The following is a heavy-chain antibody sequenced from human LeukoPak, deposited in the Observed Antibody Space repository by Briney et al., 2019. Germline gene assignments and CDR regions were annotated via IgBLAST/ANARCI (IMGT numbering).Heavy chain of an antibody. D-gene: IGHD1-7*01. Sequence: PGGSLRLSCAASGFTLSSYAMSWVRQAPGKGLEWVSAISDTGNTYHADSVKGRFTISRENAKTSFYLQMNSLRAEDTAVYYCAKQRELLVDYWGQGTLVTVSS. CDR2: ISDTGNT. CDR1: GFTLSSYA. CDR3: AKQRELLVDY. V-gene: IGHV3-23*01. J-gene: IGHJ4*02.